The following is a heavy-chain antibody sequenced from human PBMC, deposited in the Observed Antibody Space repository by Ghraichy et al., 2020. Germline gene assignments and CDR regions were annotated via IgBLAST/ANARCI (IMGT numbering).Heavy chain of an antibody. CDR1: GGSISSNNYY. J-gene: IGHJ3*02. Sequence: SETLSLTCTVSGGSISSNNYYWAWIRQPPGKGLEWIGSIFYSGTTYYNPSLKSRVTISVDTSKNQFSLKLTSVTAADTAVYYCARLDPKGRGYDTGDAFDIWGQGTMVTVSS. CDR3: ARLDPKGRGYDTGDAFDI. CDR2: IFYSGTT. V-gene: IGHV4-39*01. D-gene: IGHD5-12*01.